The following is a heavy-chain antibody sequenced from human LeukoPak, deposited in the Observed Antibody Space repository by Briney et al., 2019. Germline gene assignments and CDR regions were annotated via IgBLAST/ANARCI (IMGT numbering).Heavy chain of an antibody. V-gene: IGHV1-69*05. Sequence: SVKVSCKASGGTFSSYAISWVRQAPGQGLEWMGRIIPIFGTANYAQKFQGRVTITTDESTSTAYMELSSLRSEDTAVYYRARDVVVPAAPFDYWGQGTLVTVSS. D-gene: IGHD2-2*01. CDR1: GGTFSSYA. CDR3: ARDVVVPAAPFDY. J-gene: IGHJ4*02. CDR2: IIPIFGTA.